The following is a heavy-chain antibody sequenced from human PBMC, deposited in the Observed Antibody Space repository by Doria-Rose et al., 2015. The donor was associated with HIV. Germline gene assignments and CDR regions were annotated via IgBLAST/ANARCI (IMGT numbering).Heavy chain of an antibody. CDR3: VNDMKYSSTLYYFHY. J-gene: IGHJ4*02. V-gene: IGHV3-9*01. CDR1: GFIFDDYA. D-gene: IGHD6-13*01. Sequence: EVQLVESGGGPVQPGRSLRLSCVASGFIFDDYATHWVRQAPGKGLEWLSGISWNSAKIDYADSVKGRFTISRDYAKNSLYLQMNSLRVEDSALYYCVNDMKYSSTLYYFHYWGQGTLVTVSS. CDR2: ISWNSAKI.